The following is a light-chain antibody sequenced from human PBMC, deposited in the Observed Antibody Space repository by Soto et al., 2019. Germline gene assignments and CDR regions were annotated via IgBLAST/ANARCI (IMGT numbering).Light chain of an antibody. CDR2: EVS. CDR3: CSYAGLVV. Sequence: QSALTQPASVSGSPGQSITISCTGTSRDVGSYNLVSWYQQHPGKAPKLMIYEVSKRPAGVSNRFSGSKSGNTASLTISGRQAEDEADDYCCSYAGLVVFGGGTKVTVL. V-gene: IGLV2-23*02. CDR1: SRDVGSYNL. J-gene: IGLJ2*01.